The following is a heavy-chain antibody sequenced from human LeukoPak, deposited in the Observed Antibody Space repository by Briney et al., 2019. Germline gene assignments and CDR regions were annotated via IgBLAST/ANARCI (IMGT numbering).Heavy chain of an antibody. D-gene: IGHD2-2*01. J-gene: IGHJ6*03. CDR3: ATGGDIVVVPAAMYYYYYMDV. CDR1: GYTFTGYY. V-gene: IGHV1-2*02. CDR2: INPNSGGT. Sequence: GASVKVSCKASGYTFTGYYMHWVRQAPGQGLEWMGWINPNSGGTNYAQKFQGRVTMTRDTSISTAYMELSRLGSDDTAVYYCATGGDIVVVPAAMYYYYYMDVWGKGTTVTISS.